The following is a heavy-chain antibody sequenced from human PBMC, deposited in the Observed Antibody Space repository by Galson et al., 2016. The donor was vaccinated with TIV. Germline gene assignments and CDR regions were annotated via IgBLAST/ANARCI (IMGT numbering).Heavy chain of an antibody. D-gene: IGHD3-10*01. CDR2: IVPIFGTR. CDR3: ARIFVESAKAVLDV. CDR1: GGTFSSYS. J-gene: IGHJ3*01. V-gene: IGHV1-69*05. Sequence: SVKVSCKASGGTFSSYSINWVRQAPGQGLEWMGGIVPIFGTRNFPRNFRDRVKMTTDDSTSTAYMELRSLSFDDSAVYYCARIFVESAKAVLDVWGQGTKV.